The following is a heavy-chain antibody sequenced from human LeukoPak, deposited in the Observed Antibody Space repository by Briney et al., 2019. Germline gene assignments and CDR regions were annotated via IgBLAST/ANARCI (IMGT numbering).Heavy chain of an antibody. CDR2: VYYGGTT. J-gene: IGHJ4*02. V-gene: IGHV4-59*01. D-gene: IGHD3-16*01. CDR1: GDSISGYY. Sequence: SETLSLTCTVSGDSISGYYWSWIRQPPGKGLEWIGYVYYGGTTNYNPSLNSRVTMSVGTSKSQFSLKLRSVTAADTALYYCARGPLRGGFDFWGQGNLVTVSS. CDR3: ARGPLRGGFDF.